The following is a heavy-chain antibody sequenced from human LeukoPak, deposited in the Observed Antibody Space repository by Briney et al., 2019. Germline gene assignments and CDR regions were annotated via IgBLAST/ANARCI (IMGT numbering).Heavy chain of an antibody. D-gene: IGHD3-3*01. CDR2: ISNSGDNT. J-gene: IGHJ4*02. Sequence: GGTLRLSCAASGLTFSSYDMSWVRQAPGKGLEWVSAISNSGDNTYYTDSVKGRFTISRDNARKMVHLEMYSLRYEDTAIYYCTASKWSGAVDFWGQGALVTVSS. V-gene: IGHV3-23*01. CDR3: TASKWSGAVDF. CDR1: GLTFSSYD.